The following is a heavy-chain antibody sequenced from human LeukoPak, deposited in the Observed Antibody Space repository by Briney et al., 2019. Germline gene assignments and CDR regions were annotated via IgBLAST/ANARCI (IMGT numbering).Heavy chain of an antibody. J-gene: IGHJ3*02. D-gene: IGHD6-25*01. CDR1: GFTFSSYG. CDR3: ARASRGSGAFDI. Sequence: PGGSLRLSCAVSGFTFSSYGINWVRQAPGKGLEWVSFISSSGSTIYYADSVKGRFTISRDNAKNSLYLQMNSLRAEDTAVYYCARASRGSGAFDIWGQGTMVTVSS. CDR2: ISSSGSTI. V-gene: IGHV3-48*03.